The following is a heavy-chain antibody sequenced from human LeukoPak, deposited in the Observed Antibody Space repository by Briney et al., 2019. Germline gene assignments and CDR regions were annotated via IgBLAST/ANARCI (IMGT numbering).Heavy chain of an antibody. Sequence: PGGSLRLSCAASGFTFSSNSMSWVRQAPGKGLEWVSAISSGGDVTFYADSVKGRFIVSRDQSNNMLSLQMSSLRADDTALYYCAKHRAPVPGSHPKNPTAYFEDWGQGTLVTVSS. CDR1: GFTFSSNS. V-gene: IGHV3-23*01. J-gene: IGHJ4*02. CDR2: ISSGGDVT. D-gene: IGHD6-19*01. CDR3: AKHRAPVPGSHPKNPTAYFED.